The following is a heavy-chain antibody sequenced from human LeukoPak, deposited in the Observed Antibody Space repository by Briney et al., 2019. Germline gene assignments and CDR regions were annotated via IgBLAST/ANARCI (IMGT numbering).Heavy chain of an antibody. J-gene: IGHJ1*01. CDR3: ASAREYCGSAECYEYFQH. D-gene: IGHD2-21*01. V-gene: IGHV3-53*01. Sequence: GGSLRLSCAASGFTVSSNYMSWVRQAPGKGLEWVSVIYSGGSTYYADSVNGRFTISRDNSRNTLLLQMNSLRAEDTALYYCASAREYCGSAECYEYFQHWGQGTLVTVSS. CDR1: GFTVSSNY. CDR2: IYSGGST.